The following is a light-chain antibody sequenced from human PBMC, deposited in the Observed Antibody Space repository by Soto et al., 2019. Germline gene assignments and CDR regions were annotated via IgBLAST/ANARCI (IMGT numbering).Light chain of an antibody. Sequence: EIVLTQSPGTLSLSPGERATLSCRASQSVSSSYLAWYQQKPGQAPRLLIYGASSRATGIPDRFSGSGSGTDFTLTISRLEAEDFAVYYCHQYGSSLPYSFGQGTKLEIK. CDR1: QSVSSSY. V-gene: IGKV3-20*01. CDR2: GAS. J-gene: IGKJ2*03. CDR3: HQYGSSLPYS.